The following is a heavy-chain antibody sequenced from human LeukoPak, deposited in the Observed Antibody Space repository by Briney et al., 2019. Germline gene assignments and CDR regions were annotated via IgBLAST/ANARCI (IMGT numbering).Heavy chain of an antibody. V-gene: IGHV1-69*13. J-gene: IGHJ4*02. CDR1: GGTLSNSA. Sequence: SVKVSCKASGGTLSNSAISWERQAAGQGLEWMGGIIPIFGTENYAQRFQGRVTITADESTTTAYMEVSSLRSEDTAVYYCARGEVPPHYFDSWGQGTLVTVSS. CDR2: IIPIFGTE. CDR3: ARGEVPPHYFDS.